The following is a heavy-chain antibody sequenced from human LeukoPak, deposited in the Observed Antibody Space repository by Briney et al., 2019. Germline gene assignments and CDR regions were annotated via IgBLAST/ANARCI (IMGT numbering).Heavy chain of an antibody. CDR1: GGSISITRYY. V-gene: IGHV4-39*01. CDR2: VYYSGST. Sequence: SETLSLTCTVSGGSISITRYYWVWIRQPPREGLDWIGSVYYSGSTLYNASLKSRVTISVDTSKNQFSLKLSSVTAADTAVYYCARQSDYYDSGKEGYFDYWGQGTLVTVSS. J-gene: IGHJ4*02. CDR3: ARQSDYYDSGKEGYFDY. D-gene: IGHD3-10*01.